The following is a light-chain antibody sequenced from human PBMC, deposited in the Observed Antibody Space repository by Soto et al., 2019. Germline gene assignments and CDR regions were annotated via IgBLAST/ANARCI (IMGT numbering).Light chain of an antibody. V-gene: IGKV3-20*01. J-gene: IGKJ1*01. CDR1: QSVSSSS. CDR2: GAS. CDR3: HQYGSAPQT. Sequence: EIVLTQSPGTLSLSPGERAALSCRASQSVSSSSLAWYQQKPGQATGLLVYGASSRATSVTDRFSGSGSGTDFTLIVSMLRPEDFAQYVCHQYGSAPQTFGQGTKVESK.